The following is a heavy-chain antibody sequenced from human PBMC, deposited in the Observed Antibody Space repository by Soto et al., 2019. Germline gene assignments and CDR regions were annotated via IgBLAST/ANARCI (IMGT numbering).Heavy chain of an antibody. CDR3: ARALNSYDSSRVHFDY. J-gene: IGHJ4*02. CDR2: IYYSGST. D-gene: IGHD3-22*01. V-gene: IGHV4-30-4*01. CDR1: GGSISSGDYY. Sequence: KPSETLSLTCTVSGGSISSGDYYWSWIRQPPGKGLEWIGYIYYSGSTYYNPSLKSRVTISVDTSKNQFSLKLSSVTAADTAVYYCARALNSYDSSRVHFDYWGQGTLVTVSS.